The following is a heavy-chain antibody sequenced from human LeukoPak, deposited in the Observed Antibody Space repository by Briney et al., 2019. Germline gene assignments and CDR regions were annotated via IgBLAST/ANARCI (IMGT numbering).Heavy chain of an antibody. J-gene: IGHJ4*02. CDR1: GFTFSSYS. Sequence: GGSLRLSCAASGFTFSSYSMNWVRQAPGKGLEWVSSISSSSSYIYYADSVKGRLTISRDNAKNSLYLQMNSLRAEDTAVYYCARDRVGYSYGFVDYWGQGTLVTVSS. CDR3: ARDRVGYSYGFVDY. D-gene: IGHD5-18*01. V-gene: IGHV3-21*01. CDR2: ISSSSSYI.